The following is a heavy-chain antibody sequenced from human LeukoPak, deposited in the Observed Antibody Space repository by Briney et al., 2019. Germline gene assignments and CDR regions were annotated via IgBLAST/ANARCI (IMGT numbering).Heavy chain of an antibody. D-gene: IGHD5-18*01. CDR3: ARGYSYGPQFDY. CDR1: GFTVSSYS. Sequence: GGSLRLSCAASGFTVSSYSTNWVRQAPGKGLEWVSSISSSSSYIYYADSVKGRFTISRDNAKNSLYLQMNSLRAEDTAVYYCARGYSYGPQFDYWGQGTLVTVSS. J-gene: IGHJ4*02. V-gene: IGHV3-21*01. CDR2: ISSSSSYI.